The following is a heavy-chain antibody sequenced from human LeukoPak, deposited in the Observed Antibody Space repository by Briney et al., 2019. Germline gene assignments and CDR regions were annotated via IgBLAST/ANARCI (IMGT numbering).Heavy chain of an antibody. CDR2: IYYSGST. CDR3: ARGWYLGDYGSGCYRYWFDP. J-gene: IGHJ5*02. D-gene: IGHD3-10*01. Sequence: SETXSXTCTVSGDSISSYYXSWIRQPPGKXREXVGYIYYSGSTKYNPSLKSRVIISLDTSKNQFSPKLSSVTAADTAVYYCARGWYLGDYGSGCYRYWFDPWGQGTLVTVSS. CDR1: GDSISSYY. V-gene: IGHV4-59*01.